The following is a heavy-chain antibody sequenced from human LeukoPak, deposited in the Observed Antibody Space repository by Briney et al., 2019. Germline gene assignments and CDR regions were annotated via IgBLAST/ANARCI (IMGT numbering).Heavy chain of an antibody. V-gene: IGHV3-23*01. CDR3: ATQRSTTVVTPDYLDY. CDR2: ISGSGGST. Sequence: GSLRLSCAASGFTFSSYAMSWVRQAPGKGLEWVSAISGSGGSTYYADSVKGRFTISRDNSKSTLYLQMNSLRAEDTAVYYCATQRSTTVVTPDYLDYWAREPWSPSPQ. CDR1: GFTFSSYA. J-gene: IGHJ4*02. D-gene: IGHD4-23*01.